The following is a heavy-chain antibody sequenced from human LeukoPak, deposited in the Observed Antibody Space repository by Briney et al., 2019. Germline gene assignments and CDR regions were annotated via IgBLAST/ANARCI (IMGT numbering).Heavy chain of an antibody. V-gene: IGHV1-2*02. J-gene: IGHJ4*02. CDR1: GYTFTDYY. D-gene: IGHD6-6*01. CDR3: ARGDVLRSTDY. Sequence: GASVKVSCKASGYTFTDYYIHWVRQAPGQGLEWMGWIIPNSGGTKYAQKFQGRVTMTRDTSISTAYMELNRLTSDDTAVYYCARGDVLRSTDYWGQGTLVTVSS. CDR2: IIPNSGGT.